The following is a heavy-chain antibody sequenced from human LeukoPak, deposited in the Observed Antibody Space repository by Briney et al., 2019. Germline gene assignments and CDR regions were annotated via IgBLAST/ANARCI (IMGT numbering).Heavy chain of an antibody. V-gene: IGHV3-48*04. J-gene: IGHJ4*02. CDR1: GFSFNSFS. D-gene: IGHD4-17*01. CDR2: ISSSSSST. CDR3: ARVIGSYGDSAY. Sequence: GASVKVSCKASGFSFNSFSMNWVRQAPGKGLEWISYISSSSSSTYYADSVKGRFTISRDNAKNSLYLQMNSLRAEDTAVYYCARVIGSYGDSAYWGQGTLVTVSS.